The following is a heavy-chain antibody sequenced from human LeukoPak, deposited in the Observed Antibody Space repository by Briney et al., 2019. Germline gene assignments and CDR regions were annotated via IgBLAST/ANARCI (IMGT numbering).Heavy chain of an antibody. CDR2: IIPIFGTA. Sequence: ASVKVSCKASGDTFTSYAISWVRQAPGQGLEWMGGIIPIFGTANYAQKFQGRVTITADGSTSTAYMELSSLRSEDTAVYYCAREPTHYYDSSGPTSFDYWGQGTLVTVSS. CDR1: GDTFTSYA. J-gene: IGHJ4*02. CDR3: AREPTHYYDSSGPTSFDY. D-gene: IGHD3-22*01. V-gene: IGHV1-69*13.